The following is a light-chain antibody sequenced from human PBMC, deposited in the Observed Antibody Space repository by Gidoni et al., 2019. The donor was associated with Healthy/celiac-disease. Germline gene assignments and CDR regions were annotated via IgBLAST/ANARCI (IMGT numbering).Light chain of an antibody. CDR1: QSISSY. Sequence: DIQMTQSPSSLSASVGDRVTITCRASQSISSYLNWYQQKPGKAPKLLIYAASSLQSGVPSRFSGSGSGTDFTRTISSLQPEDFATYYCQQSYSTPPMYPFXQXTKLXIK. CDR3: QQSYSTPPMYP. J-gene: IGKJ2*01. V-gene: IGKV1-39*01. CDR2: AAS.